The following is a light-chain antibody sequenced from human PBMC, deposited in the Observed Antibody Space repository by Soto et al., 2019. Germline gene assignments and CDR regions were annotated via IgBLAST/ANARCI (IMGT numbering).Light chain of an antibody. CDR1: QSVRSRY. CDR3: QQYGSSVT. J-gene: IGKJ4*01. V-gene: IGKV3-20*01. CDR2: DAS. Sequence: DIVLTQSPGTLSLSPGERATLSCRASQSVRSRYLAWYQQKAGQAPRLLIYDASRRATGIPDRFSGSGSGTDCTLTISRLEPEDFAVYYCQQYGSSVTFGGGTKVEIK.